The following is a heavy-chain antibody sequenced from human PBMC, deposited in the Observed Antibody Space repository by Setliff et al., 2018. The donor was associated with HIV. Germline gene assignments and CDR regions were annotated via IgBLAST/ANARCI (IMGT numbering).Heavy chain of an antibody. D-gene: IGHD6-19*01. V-gene: IGHV3-7*05. CDR3: ARDVAVASFFNY. CDR2: MKEDGSEI. Sequence: GGSLRLSCAASGFTFSNYWMSWVRQAPGKGLGWVANMKEDGSEIHYVDSVKGRFTISRDDAKNSLYLQMNSLRAEDTDIYYCARDVAVASFFNYWGQGTLVTVSS. CDR1: GFTFSNYW. J-gene: IGHJ4*02.